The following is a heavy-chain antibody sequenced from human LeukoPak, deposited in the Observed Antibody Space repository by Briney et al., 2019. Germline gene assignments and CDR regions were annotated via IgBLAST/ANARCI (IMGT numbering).Heavy chain of an antibody. D-gene: IGHD4-17*01. CDR1: GGSIRSSSYY. CDR2: MYYSGST. Sequence: SETLSLTCTVSGGSIRSSSYYWGWIRQPPGKGLEWIGSMYYSGSTNYNPSLKSRVTISVDTSKNQFSLKLSSVTAADTAVYYCARAGWYGASPDAFDIWGQGTMVTVSS. V-gene: IGHV4-39*07. J-gene: IGHJ3*02. CDR3: ARAGWYGASPDAFDI.